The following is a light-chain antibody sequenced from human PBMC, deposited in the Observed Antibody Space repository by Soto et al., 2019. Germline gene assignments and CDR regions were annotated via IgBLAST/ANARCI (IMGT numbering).Light chain of an antibody. CDR2: GAS. Sequence: EIVMTQSPATLSVSPGVRATLSCRASQSVRSDLAWYQQKPGQAPRLLIFGASTRATGIPARFSGSGSGTEFTLSISSLQSEDFAVYYCQQYVNWPLTFGGGTKVDIK. CDR3: QQYVNWPLT. J-gene: IGKJ4*01. V-gene: IGKV3-15*01. CDR1: QSVRSD.